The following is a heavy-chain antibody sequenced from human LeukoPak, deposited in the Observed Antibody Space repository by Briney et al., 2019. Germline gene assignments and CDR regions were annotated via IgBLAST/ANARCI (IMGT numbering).Heavy chain of an antibody. V-gene: IGHV3-30*03. Sequence: GGSLRLSCAASGFTFSSYGMHWVRQAPGKGLEWVAVISYDGSNKYYADSAKGRFTISRDNSKNTLYPQMNSLRAEDTAVYYCALEGYYGSGSYYPWGYYYYYGMDVWGQGTTVTVSS. D-gene: IGHD3-10*01. CDR2: ISYDGSNK. J-gene: IGHJ6*02. CDR3: ALEGYYGSGSYYPWGYYYYYGMDV. CDR1: GFTFSSYG.